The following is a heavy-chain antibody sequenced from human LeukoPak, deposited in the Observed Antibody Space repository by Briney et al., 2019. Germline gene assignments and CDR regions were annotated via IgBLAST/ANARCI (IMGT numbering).Heavy chain of an antibody. D-gene: IGHD4-17*01. CDR2: ISSSSSYI. V-gene: IGHV3-21*01. CDR1: GFTFSSYS. J-gene: IGHJ4*02. Sequence: KPGGSLRLSCAASGFTFSSYSMNWVRQAPGKGLEGVSFISSSSSYIYYADSVKGRFTISRDNARNSLYLQMNSLRAEDTAVYYCARDKYGDQYYFDYWGQGTLVTVSS. CDR3: ARDKYGDQYYFDY.